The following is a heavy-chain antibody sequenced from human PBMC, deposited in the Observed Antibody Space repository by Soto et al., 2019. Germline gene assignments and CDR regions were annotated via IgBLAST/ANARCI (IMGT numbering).Heavy chain of an antibody. CDR2: ISGYNGQT. CDR3: ARDTRKELWVEGLNAMDV. Sequence: QVQLVQSGPEVKKSGASVKVSCKASAYTFTTYGVSWVRQAPGQGLEWMGWISGYNGQTNYAQKFRGRVTFTTDTSTSTAYMALRSLRPDDTAMYFCARDTRKELWVEGLNAMDVWGQGTTVTVSS. V-gene: IGHV1-18*01. J-gene: IGHJ6*02. CDR1: AYTFTTYG. D-gene: IGHD3-16*01.